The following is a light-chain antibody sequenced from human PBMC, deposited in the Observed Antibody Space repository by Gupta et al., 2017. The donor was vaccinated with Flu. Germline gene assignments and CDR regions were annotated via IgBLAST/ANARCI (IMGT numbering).Light chain of an antibody. J-gene: IGKJ1*01. Sequence: EIVMTQSPATLSVSPGERATLSCRASQSISNNIAWYQQKSGQAPRLLIYGASIRETGVPARFSGSGSGTEFTLTISNRQSEDFVLYYGQQDIQWPTFGQGTNVEI. CDR2: GAS. V-gene: IGKV3-15*01. CDR1: QSISNN. CDR3: QQDIQWPT.